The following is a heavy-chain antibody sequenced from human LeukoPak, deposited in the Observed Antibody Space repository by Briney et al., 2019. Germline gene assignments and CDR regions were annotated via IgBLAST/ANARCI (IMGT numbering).Heavy chain of an antibody. CDR3: AKASRFGYSYGPREYFYYMDV. V-gene: IGHV3-66*01. CDR2: IFGAETT. D-gene: IGHD5-18*01. J-gene: IGHJ6*03. Sequence: GGSLRLSCAASGFSVGSNFMTWVRQPPGKGLEWVSVIFGAETTFYADSVKGRFTISRDHSKNTLYLQMSSLRAEDTAVYYCAKASRFGYSYGPREYFYYMDVWGKGTTVTISS. CDR1: GFSVGSNF.